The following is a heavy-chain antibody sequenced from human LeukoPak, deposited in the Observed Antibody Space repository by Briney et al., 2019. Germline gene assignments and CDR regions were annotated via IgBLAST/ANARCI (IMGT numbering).Heavy chain of an antibody. V-gene: IGHV3-30*04. CDR3: ARGSTNHDAFDI. D-gene: IGHD2-8*01. CDR1: GFTFSSYA. Sequence: PGRSLRLSCAASGFTFSSYAMHWVRQAPGKGLEWVAVISYDGSNKYYADSVKGRFTISRDNSKNTLYLQMNSLSAEDTAAYYCARGSTNHDAFDIWGQGTMVTVSS. CDR2: ISYDGSNK. J-gene: IGHJ3*02.